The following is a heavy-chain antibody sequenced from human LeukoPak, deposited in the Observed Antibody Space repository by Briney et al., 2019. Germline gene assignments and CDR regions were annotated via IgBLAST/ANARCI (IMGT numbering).Heavy chain of an antibody. CDR2: LSGSGAST. Sequence: GGSLRLSCAASGFTFSSYAMSWVRQAPGKGLEWVSGLSGSGASTYYADSVKGRFTISRDNAKNSLYLQMNSLRAEDTAVYYCASLYYDFWSATDMDVWGKGTTVTVSS. J-gene: IGHJ6*03. CDR1: GFTFSSYA. V-gene: IGHV3-23*01. D-gene: IGHD3-3*01. CDR3: ASLYYDFWSATDMDV.